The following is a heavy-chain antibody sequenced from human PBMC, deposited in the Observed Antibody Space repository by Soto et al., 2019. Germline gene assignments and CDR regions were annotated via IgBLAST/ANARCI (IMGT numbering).Heavy chain of an antibody. CDR2: IWYDGSNK. Sequence: PGGSLRLSCAASGFTFSRYGMRWVRQAPGKALEWVAVIWYDGSNKYYADSVKGRFTISRDNSKNTLFLQMTSLRAEDTAVYYCVRGGYYGSGSYYKDQYYYYDGMDVGGPGTTVTVSS. CDR1: GFTFSRYG. CDR3: VRGGYYGSGSYYKDQYYYYDGMDV. D-gene: IGHD3-10*01. V-gene: IGHV3-33*01. J-gene: IGHJ6*02.